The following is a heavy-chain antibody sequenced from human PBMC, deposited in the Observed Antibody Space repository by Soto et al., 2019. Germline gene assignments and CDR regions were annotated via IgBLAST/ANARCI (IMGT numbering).Heavy chain of an antibody. CDR1: GFTFKTCA. J-gene: IGHJ5*02. CDR2: ISGSGTNT. Sequence: GGSLRLSCAASGFTFKTCAMSWVRQAPGKGLEWVSVISGSGTNTDYADSVKGRFTISRDNSKNTLYMQMNSLRDEDTAIYFCVKDQSGISWGQGTLVTVSS. D-gene: IGHD3-3*01. CDR3: VKDQSGIS. V-gene: IGHV3-23*01.